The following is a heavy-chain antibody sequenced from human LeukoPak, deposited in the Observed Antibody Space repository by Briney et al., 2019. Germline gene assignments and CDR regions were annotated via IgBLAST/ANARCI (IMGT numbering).Heavy chain of an antibody. CDR2: ISTNDI. J-gene: IGHJ6*03. CDR1: GFTLSSHT. CDR3: ASLPTAASYMDV. Sequence: GGSLRLSCAASGFTLSSHTMNWVRQAPGRGLEWVSAISTNDIQYADSVKGRFTISRDNAKNSLYLQMDSLRAEDTAVYYCASLPTAASYMDVWGKGTTVTVSS. D-gene: IGHD6-25*01. V-gene: IGHV3-21*01.